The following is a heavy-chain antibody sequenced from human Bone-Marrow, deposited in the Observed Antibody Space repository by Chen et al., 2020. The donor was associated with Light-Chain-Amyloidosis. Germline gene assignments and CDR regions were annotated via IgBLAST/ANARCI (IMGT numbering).Heavy chain of an antibody. V-gene: IGHV3-23*01. J-gene: IGHJ4*02. CDR1: GFTFSHYA. D-gene: IGHD6-13*01. CDR2: ISETGANT. CDR3: AKQYLVGG. Sequence: EVRLLESGGGLVQPGGSLRLSCAVSGFTFSHYAMNWVRQAPGKGLQWISSISETGANTDYEDSVKGRVTISRDNSNNRLYLQLTSLRAEDTAVYYWAKQYLVGGWGQGTLVTVSS.